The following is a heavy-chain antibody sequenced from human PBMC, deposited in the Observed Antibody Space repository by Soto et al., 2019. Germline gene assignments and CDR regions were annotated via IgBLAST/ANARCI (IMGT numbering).Heavy chain of an antibody. D-gene: IGHD5-18*01. CDR1: GFTFSSYS. CDR2: ISSSSSYI. J-gene: IGHJ6*02. CDR3: ARDGIQLWSHYYYYGMDV. Sequence: ESGGGLVKPGGSLRLSCAASGFTFSSYSMNWVRQAPGKGLEWVSSISSSSSYIYYADSVKGRFTISRDNAKNSLYLQMNSLRAEDTAVYYCARDGIQLWSHYYYYGMDVWGQGTTVTVSS. V-gene: IGHV3-21*01.